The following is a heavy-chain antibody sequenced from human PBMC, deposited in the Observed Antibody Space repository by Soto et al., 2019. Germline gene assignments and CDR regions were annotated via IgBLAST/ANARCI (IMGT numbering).Heavy chain of an antibody. Sequence: SDTLSLTCSVSGFSIRSHYWSWIRQPPGKGLEWIAYIYNSGITNYNPSLKGRVTISVDTSRNQFSLKLSSVAAADAAVYYCARDGSGGRDFDIWGQGTMVTVSS. CDR2: IYNSGIT. CDR1: GFSIRSHY. V-gene: IGHV4-4*08. D-gene: IGHD2-15*01. J-gene: IGHJ3*02. CDR3: ARDGSGGRDFDI.